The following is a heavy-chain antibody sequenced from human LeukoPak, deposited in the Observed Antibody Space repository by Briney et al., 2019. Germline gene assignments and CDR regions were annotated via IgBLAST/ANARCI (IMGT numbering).Heavy chain of an antibody. J-gene: IGHJ6*02. Sequence: PSETLSLTCTVSGGSISSYYWSWIRQPPGKGLEWIGYIYYSGSTNYNPSLRSRVTISLDKSKNQFSLNLKSVTAADTAVYYCARGELLWFGELSGYGMDVWGQGTTVTVSS. CDR2: IYYSGST. V-gene: IGHV4-59*08. D-gene: IGHD3-10*01. CDR1: GGSISSYY. CDR3: ARGELLWFGELSGYGMDV.